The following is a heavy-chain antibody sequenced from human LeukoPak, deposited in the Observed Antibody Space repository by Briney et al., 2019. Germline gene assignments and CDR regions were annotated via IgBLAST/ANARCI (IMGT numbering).Heavy chain of an antibody. V-gene: IGHV3-23*01. J-gene: IGHJ4*02. CDR2: ISGSGGTS. CDR3: SKGVNTATTAGAY. Sequence: GGSLTLSFAASGFTFGNYSMNWVRQAPGNCLQLFSSISGSGGTSYHAASVQGRFTISRDNSKNTLYLQMTSLSAGDTALYYCSKGVNTATTAGAYWGQGTLVTVSS. D-gene: IGHD1-14*01. CDR1: GFTFGNYS.